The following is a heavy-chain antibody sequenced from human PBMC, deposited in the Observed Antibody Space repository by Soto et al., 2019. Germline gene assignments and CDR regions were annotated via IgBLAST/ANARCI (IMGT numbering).Heavy chain of an antibody. CDR2: INHSGST. D-gene: IGHD3-10*01. J-gene: IGHJ6*02. CDR3: ARGRVYGSGSGFYGMDV. V-gene: IGHV4-34*01. Sequence: QVQLQQWGAGLLKPSETLSLTCAVYGGSFSGYYWSWIRQPPGKGLEWIGEINHSGSTNYNPSLKSRVTISVDTSKIQFSLKLSSVTAADTAVYYCARGRVYGSGSGFYGMDVWGQGTTVTVSS. CDR1: GGSFSGYY.